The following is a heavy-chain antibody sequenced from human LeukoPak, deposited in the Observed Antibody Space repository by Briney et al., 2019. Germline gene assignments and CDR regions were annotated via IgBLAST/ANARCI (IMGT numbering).Heavy chain of an antibody. V-gene: IGHV3-23*01. J-gene: IGHJ4*02. CDR3: AKGAKAGGLY. CDR2: ISGSGGST. D-gene: IGHD3-10*01. Sequence: GGSLRLSCAASGFTVSSNYMSWVRQAPGKGLEWVSAISGSGGSTYYADSVKGRFTISRDNSKNTLYLQMNSLRAEDTAVYYCAKGAKAGGLYWGQGTLVTVSS. CDR1: GFTVSSNY.